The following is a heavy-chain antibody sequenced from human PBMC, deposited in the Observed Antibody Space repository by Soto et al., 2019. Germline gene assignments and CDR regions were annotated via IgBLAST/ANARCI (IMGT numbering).Heavy chain of an antibody. CDR1: GGPIRSYNW. Sequence: QVQLQESGPGLVEPAGTLSLTCAVSGGPIRSYNWWSWVRQPPGKGLEWIGEIHHDGGTNYNTSLKSRVTMSVDNAKNHLSLNLNSVTAADAAIYYCARMPYSYYAMDVWGQGTTVTVSS. CDR2: IHHDGGT. V-gene: IGHV4-4*02. CDR3: ARMPYSYYAMDV. D-gene: IGHD2-2*01. J-gene: IGHJ6*02.